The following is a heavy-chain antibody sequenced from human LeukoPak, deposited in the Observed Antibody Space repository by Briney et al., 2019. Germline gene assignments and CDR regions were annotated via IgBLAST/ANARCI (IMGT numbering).Heavy chain of an antibody. J-gene: IGHJ4*02. D-gene: IGHD7-27*01. CDR1: GGSISSYS. CDR3: ATSTGDFTSFDY. Sequence: SETLSLTCTVSGGSISSYSWSWIRQPPGKGLEWIGYIYHSGRTDYNPSLKSRITMSIDTSKNRFSLKLTSVTAADTAVYYCATSTGDFTSFDYWGQGTLVTVSS. CDR2: IYHSGRT. V-gene: IGHV4-59*01.